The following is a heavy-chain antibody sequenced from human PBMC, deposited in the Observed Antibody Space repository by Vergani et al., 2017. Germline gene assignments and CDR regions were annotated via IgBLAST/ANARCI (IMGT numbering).Heavy chain of an antibody. CDR2: ISSSGSTI. J-gene: IGHJ6*03. D-gene: IGHD6-6*01. Sequence: VQLVESGGGLVKPGGSLRLSCGASGFTFKNNTMTWVRQSPGKGLEWVSSISSSGSTIYYADSVKGRFTISRDNAKNSLYLQMNSLRAEDTAVYYCASSSIAARHYYYYMDVWGKGTTVTVSS. CDR3: ASSSIAARHYYYYMDV. CDR1: GFTFKNNT. V-gene: IGHV3-21*02.